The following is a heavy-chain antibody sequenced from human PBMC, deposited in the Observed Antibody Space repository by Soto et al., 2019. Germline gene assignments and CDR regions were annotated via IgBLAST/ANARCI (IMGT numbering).Heavy chain of an antibody. V-gene: IGHV3-23*01. CDR2: ISGSGGST. D-gene: IGHD2-15*01. Sequence: EVQLLESGGGLVQPGGSLRLSCAASGFTFSSYAMSWVRQAPGKGLEWVSAISGSGGSTYYADSVKGRFTISRDYSKNTLYLQMNSLRAEDTAVYYCAKSSRGMVAATPFDYWGQGTLVTVSS. CDR3: AKSSRGMVAATPFDY. J-gene: IGHJ4*02. CDR1: GFTFSSYA.